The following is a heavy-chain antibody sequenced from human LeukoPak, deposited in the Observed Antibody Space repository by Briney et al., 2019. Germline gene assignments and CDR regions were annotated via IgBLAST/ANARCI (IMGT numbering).Heavy chain of an antibody. Sequence: ASVKVSCKASGYTFSGYYMHWVRQAPGQGLEWMGWINPNSGGTNYAQKFQGRVIMTTDTSISTAYMELSRLRSDDTAAYYCAREELLAFDYWGQGSLVTVSS. D-gene: IGHD1-7*01. J-gene: IGHJ4*02. CDR2: INPNSGGT. CDR3: AREELLAFDY. V-gene: IGHV1-2*02. CDR1: GYTFSGYY.